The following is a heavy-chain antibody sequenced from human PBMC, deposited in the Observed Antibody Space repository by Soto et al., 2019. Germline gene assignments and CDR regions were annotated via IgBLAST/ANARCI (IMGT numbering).Heavy chain of an antibody. CDR2: IYYRGTT. D-gene: IGHD6-19*01. Sequence: SETLSLTCTVSGGFINSYYWSCIRQSPGKGLEWIGYIYYRGTTRYNPSLKSRGTLSVDTSENKFSLKLRSVTAADRAVYYRARDFVAGSTWFEPWGQGILVTLSS. CDR3: ARDFVAGSTWFEP. V-gene: IGHV4-59*01. J-gene: IGHJ5*02. CDR1: GGFINSYY.